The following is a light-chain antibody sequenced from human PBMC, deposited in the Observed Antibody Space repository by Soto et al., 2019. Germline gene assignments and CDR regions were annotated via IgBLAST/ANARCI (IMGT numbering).Light chain of an antibody. CDR1: QSVSTH. J-gene: IGKJ1*01. CDR3: QQYGSLSWT. V-gene: IGKV3-15*01. Sequence: EVVMTQSPVNLSVSPGERATLSCRASQSVSTHLAWYQQKPGQAPKLLIYAASTRVTGISARFSGSGSGTEFSLTISSLQSEDFAVYYCQQYGSLSWTFGQGTRVEIK. CDR2: AAS.